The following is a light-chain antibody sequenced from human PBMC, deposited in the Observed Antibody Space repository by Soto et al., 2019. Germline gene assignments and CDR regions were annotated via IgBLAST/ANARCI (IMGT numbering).Light chain of an antibody. Sequence: EIVLTQSPATLSLSPGERATLSCRASQRVSSYLAWYQQKPGQAPRLLIYGASNRATGIPGKFSGSGSGTDFTLTISSLEPEDFAVYYCQQRGTLPYTFGQGTNLEIK. CDR3: QQRGTLPYT. CDR2: GAS. V-gene: IGKV3-11*01. J-gene: IGKJ2*01. CDR1: QRVSSY.